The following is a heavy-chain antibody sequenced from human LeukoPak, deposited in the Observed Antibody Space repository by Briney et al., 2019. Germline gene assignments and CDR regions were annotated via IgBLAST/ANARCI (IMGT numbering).Heavy chain of an antibody. J-gene: IGHJ4*02. CDR2: ISAYNGDT. V-gene: IGHV1-18*01. CDR3: ARDSYDSSGYHLGFDY. D-gene: IGHD3-22*01. CDR1: GYTFTSYG. Sequence: ASVKVSCKASGYTFTSYGITWVRQAPGQGLEWLGWISAYNGDTKYAQRLQGRVTTTTDTSTSTAYMELRSLGSDDTAVYYCARDSYDSSGYHLGFDYWGQGTLVTVSS.